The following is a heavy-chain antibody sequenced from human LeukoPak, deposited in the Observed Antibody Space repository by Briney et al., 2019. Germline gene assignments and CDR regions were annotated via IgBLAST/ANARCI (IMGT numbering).Heavy chain of an antibody. J-gene: IGHJ4*02. Sequence: PSETLSLPCTVSGYSISSGYYWGWIRQPPGEGLEWIGSIYHSGSTYYNPSLKSRVTIPVDTSKNQFSLKLSSVTAADTAVYYCARALGGGSYYDYWGQGTLVTVSS. CDR2: IYHSGST. V-gene: IGHV4-38-2*02. CDR3: ARALGGGSYYDY. D-gene: IGHD1-26*01. CDR1: GYSISSGYY.